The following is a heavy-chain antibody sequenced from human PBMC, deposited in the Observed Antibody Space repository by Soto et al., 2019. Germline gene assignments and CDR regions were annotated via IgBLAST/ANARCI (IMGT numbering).Heavy chain of an antibody. CDR2: IYYSGST. CDR3: ARQDYSNSIYY. J-gene: IGHJ4*02. CDR1: GGSISSYY. Sequence: ETLSLTCTVSGGSISSYYWSWIRQPPGKGLEWIGYIYYSGSTNYNPSLKSRVTISVDTSKNQFSLKLSSVTAADTAVYYCARQDYSNSIYYWGQGTLVTVSS. D-gene: IGHD4-4*01. V-gene: IGHV4-59*08.